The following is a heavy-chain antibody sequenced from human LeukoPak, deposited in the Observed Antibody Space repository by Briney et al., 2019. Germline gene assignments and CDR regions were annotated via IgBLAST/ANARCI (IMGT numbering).Heavy chain of an antibody. CDR3: ARTYSSGWPGLYFRH. CDR1: GGSISSYY. V-gene: IGHV4-59*01. Sequence: SETLSLTCTVSGGSISSYYWSWIRQPPGKGLEWIGYIYYSGATNSNPSLKSRVTISVDTSKNQFSLRLSSVTAADTAVYYCARTYSSGWPGLYFRHWGQGTLVTVSS. CDR2: IYYSGAT. D-gene: IGHD6-19*01. J-gene: IGHJ1*01.